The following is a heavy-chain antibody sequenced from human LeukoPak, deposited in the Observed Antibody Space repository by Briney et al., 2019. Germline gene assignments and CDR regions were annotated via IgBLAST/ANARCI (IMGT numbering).Heavy chain of an antibody. CDR1: GYTFTSYA. V-gene: IGHV7-4-1*01. Sequence: ASVKLSCKASGYTFTSYAMNWVRQAPGQGLEWMGWINTNTGNPTYAQAFTGRFVFSLDTSVSTAYLQICSLKAEDTAVYYCARDYVYGDYVRFDPWGQGTLVTVSS. D-gene: IGHD4-17*01. J-gene: IGHJ5*02. CDR3: ARDYVYGDYVRFDP. CDR2: INTNTGNP.